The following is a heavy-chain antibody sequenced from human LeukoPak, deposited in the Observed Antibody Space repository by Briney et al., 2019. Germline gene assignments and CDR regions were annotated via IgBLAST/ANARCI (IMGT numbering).Heavy chain of an antibody. CDR1: GFTFSSYA. CDR2: IKSKTDGGAT. Sequence: GGSLRLSCAASGFTFSSYAMSWVRQAPGKGLEWVGRIKSKTDGGATDYAAPVKGRFTISRDDSKNTLYLQMNSLKTEDTAVYYCTTDVAGYYYYYGMDVWGQGTTVTVSS. D-gene: IGHD6-19*01. CDR3: TTDVAGYYYYYGMDV. V-gene: IGHV3-15*01. J-gene: IGHJ6*02.